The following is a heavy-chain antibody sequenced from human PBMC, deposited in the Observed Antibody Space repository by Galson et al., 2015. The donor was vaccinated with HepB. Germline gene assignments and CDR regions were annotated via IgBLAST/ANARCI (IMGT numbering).Heavy chain of an antibody. D-gene: IGHD3-10*01. J-gene: IGHJ4*02. CDR3: ARETRSGSFLDY. CDR1: GASISSDGYS. CDR2: ISYTGST. Sequence: TLSLTCAVSGASISSDGYSWNWIRQPPGKGLEWIGYISYTGSTFYNPSLRSRLTISRDTSKNHFSLRLSSVTAADTALYYCARETRSGSFLDYWGQGSLVTVSS. V-gene: IGHV4-30-4*07.